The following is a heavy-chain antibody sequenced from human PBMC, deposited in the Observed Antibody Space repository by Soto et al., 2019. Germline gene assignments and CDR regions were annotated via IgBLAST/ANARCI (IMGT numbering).Heavy chain of an antibody. CDR3: ARIPYDNSGTIFDY. CDR1: GITVSGYY. Sequence: SLRLSCAFFGITVSGYYMSWVRQAAGKGLEWVSVIYAGTITDYADSVKGRFTIYRDNSKNTLNLEMNSLRVEDTAVYYCARIPYDNSGTIFDYWGQGTLVTVSS. CDR2: IYAGTIT. V-gene: IGHV3-53*01. D-gene: IGHD3-22*01. J-gene: IGHJ4*02.